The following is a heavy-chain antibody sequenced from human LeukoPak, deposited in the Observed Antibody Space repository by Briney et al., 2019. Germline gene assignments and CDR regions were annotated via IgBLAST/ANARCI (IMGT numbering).Heavy chain of an antibody. V-gene: IGHV1-8*01. CDR2: MNPNSGNT. CDR3: SIVPGWFDP. J-gene: IGHJ5*02. CDR1: GYTFTSCD. D-gene: IGHD2-15*01. Sequence: ASVKVSCNASGYTFTSCDINWVRQATGQGLEWMGWMNPNSGNTGYAQKFQGRVTMTRNTSISTAYMELSSLRSEDTAVYYCSIVPGWFDPWGQGTLVTVSS.